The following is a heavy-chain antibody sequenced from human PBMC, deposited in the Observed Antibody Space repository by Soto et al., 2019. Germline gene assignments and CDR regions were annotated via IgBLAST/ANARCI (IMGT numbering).Heavy chain of an antibody. Sequence: GESLKISCKGSGYSFTSYWIGWVRQMPGKGLEWMGIIYPGDSDTRYSPSFQGQVTISADNSISTAYLQWSSLKASDTAMYYCARWVPASGYYNYFDYWGQGTLVTVSS. CDR2: IYPGDSDT. J-gene: IGHJ4*02. D-gene: IGHD3-22*01. V-gene: IGHV5-51*01. CDR3: ARWVPASGYYNYFDY. CDR1: GYSFTSYW.